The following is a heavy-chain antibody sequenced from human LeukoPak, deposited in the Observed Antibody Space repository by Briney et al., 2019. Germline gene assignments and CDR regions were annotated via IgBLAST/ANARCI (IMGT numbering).Heavy chain of an antibody. CDR1: NGSISSGDYY. Sequence: PSETLSLTCTVSNGSISSGDYYWSWIRQPPGKGLEWIGYIYYSGSPYYNPSLKSRVTISVDTSKNQFSLKLSSVTAADTAVYYCARDGGGGSSSGLGFDYGGKGTRVTVP. V-gene: IGHV4-30-4*01. CDR2: IYYSGSP. D-gene: IGHD6-6*01. CDR3: ARDGGGGSSSGLGFDY. J-gene: IGHJ4*02.